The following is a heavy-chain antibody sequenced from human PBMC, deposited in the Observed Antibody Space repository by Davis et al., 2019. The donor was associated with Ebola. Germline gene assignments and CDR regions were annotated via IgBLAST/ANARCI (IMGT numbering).Heavy chain of an antibody. D-gene: IGHD3-22*01. V-gene: IGHV1-8*01. CDR1: GYSFTSLA. CDR3: ARGHYDSY. Sequence: ASVKVSCKTSGYSFTSLAINWVRQATGQGLEWMGRMVPESGDTVYAEKFRDRITMTRDTSTNTAYMELSSLRSDDTAVYYCARGHYDSYWGQGTLITVSS. J-gene: IGHJ4*02. CDR2: MVPESGDT.